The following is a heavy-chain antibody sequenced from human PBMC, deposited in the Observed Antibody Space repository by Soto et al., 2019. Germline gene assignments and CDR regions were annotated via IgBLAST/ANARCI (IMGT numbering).Heavy chain of an antibody. CDR1: GFTFSSYS. CDR2: ISSSSSTI. D-gene: IGHD2-15*01. V-gene: IGHV3-48*01. J-gene: IGHJ6*03. Sequence: GGSLRLSCAASGFTFSSYSMNWVRRAPGKGLEWVSYISSSSSTIYYADSVKGRFTISRDNAKNSLYLQMNSLRAEDTAVYYCARVLMRDIVVVVSYYMDVWGKGTTVTVSS. CDR3: ARVLMRDIVVVVSYYMDV.